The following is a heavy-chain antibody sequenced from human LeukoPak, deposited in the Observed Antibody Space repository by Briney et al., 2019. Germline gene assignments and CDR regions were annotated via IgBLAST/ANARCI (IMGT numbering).Heavy chain of an antibody. V-gene: IGHV1-24*01. Sequence: PVQVSCKLSGNTLRELPIQWVRQAGAKGLEWMAGFDPENAEIVYAQKFQGRVTMTEDTSTNTAYMELTSLTSDDTVLYYCAARGSDFWSGFDYWGQGTQVTVSS. D-gene: IGHD3-3*01. CDR3: AARGSDFWSGFDY. CDR2: FDPENAEI. CDR1: GNTLRELP. J-gene: IGHJ4*02.